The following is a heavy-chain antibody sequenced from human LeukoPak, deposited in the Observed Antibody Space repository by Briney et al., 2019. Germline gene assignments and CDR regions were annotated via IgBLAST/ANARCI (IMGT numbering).Heavy chain of an antibody. CDR1: GGSISSSSYY. CDR3: ARRDTRLWMLGV. D-gene: IGHD2-2*01. V-gene: IGHV4-39*01. Sequence: PSETLSLTCTVSGGSISSSSYYWGWIRQPPGKGLEWIGSIYYSGSTYYNPSLKSRVTISVDTSKNQFSLKLSSVTAADTAVYYCARRDTRLWMLGVWGKGTTVTVSS. J-gene: IGHJ6*04. CDR2: IYYSGST.